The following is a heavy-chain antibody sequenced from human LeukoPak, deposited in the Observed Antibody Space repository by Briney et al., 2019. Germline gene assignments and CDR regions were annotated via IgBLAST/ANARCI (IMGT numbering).Heavy chain of an antibody. CDR2: IYYSGST. D-gene: IGHD4-4*01. CDR3: ARTISNYFHYYGMDV. V-gene: IGHV4-31*03. Sequence: SETLSLTCTVSGGSISSGGYYWSWIRQHPGKGLEWIGYIYYSGSTYYNPSLKSRVTISVDTSKNQFSLKLGSVTAADTAVYYCARTISNYFHYYGMDVWGQGTTVTVSS. CDR1: GGSISSGGYY. J-gene: IGHJ6*02.